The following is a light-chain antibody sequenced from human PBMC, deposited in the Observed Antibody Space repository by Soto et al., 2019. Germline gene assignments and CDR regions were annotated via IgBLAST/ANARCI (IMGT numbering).Light chain of an antibody. V-gene: IGKV1-9*01. J-gene: IGKJ4*01. CDR1: QGISSY. CDR3: QQLNSYPLT. CDR2: AAS. Sequence: DIQLTQSPSFLSASVGDRVTITCRASQGISSYLAWYQQKPGKATKPLIYAASTLQSGDPTRFGGSGSGTEFTLTIGSLQPEDFATYYCQQLNSYPLTFGGGTKVDIK.